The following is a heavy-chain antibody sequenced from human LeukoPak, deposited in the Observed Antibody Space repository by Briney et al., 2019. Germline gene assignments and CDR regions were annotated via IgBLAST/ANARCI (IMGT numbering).Heavy chain of an antibody. CDR1: GFTFSSNA. D-gene: IGHD4-23*01. J-gene: IGHJ4*02. CDR2: ISSSGGFT. Sequence: GGSLRLXCAAAGFTFSSNAMSWVRQAPGKGLESFSVISSSGGFTYYADSVKGRFTISRDNSKNTLYLQMNSLRAEDTAVYYCAKDDYDGNSGPIDYWGQGTLVTVSS. CDR3: AKDDYDGNSGPIDY. V-gene: IGHV3-23*01.